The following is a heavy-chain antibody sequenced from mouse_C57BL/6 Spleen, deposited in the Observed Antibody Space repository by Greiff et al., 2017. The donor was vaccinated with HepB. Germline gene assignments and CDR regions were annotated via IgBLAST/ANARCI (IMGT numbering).Heavy chain of an antibody. D-gene: IGHD1-1*01. J-gene: IGHJ1*03. CDR3: ASYYYGSSSSRYFDV. CDR2: IYPGDGDT. V-gene: IGHV1-82*01. CDR1: GYAFSSSW. Sequence: QVQLQQSGPELVKPGASVKISCKASGYAFSSSWMNWVKQRPGKGLEWIGRIYPGDGDTNYNGKFKGKATLTADKSSSTAYMQLSSLTSEDSAVYFCASYYYGSSSSRYFDVWGTGTTVTVSS.